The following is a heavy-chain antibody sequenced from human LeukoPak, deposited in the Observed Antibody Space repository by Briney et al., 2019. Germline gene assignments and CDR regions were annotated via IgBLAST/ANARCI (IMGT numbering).Heavy chain of an antibody. D-gene: IGHD3-22*01. Sequence: ASVKVSCKASGYTFTGYYMHWVRQAPGQGLEWMGWINPNSGRTNYAQKFQGRVTMTRDTSISTAYMELSRLRSDDTAVYYCARGYYDSSGYYYVDPSHPEYYFDYWGQGTLVTVSS. J-gene: IGHJ4*02. CDR2: INPNSGRT. V-gene: IGHV1-2*02. CDR3: ARGYYDSSGYYYVDPSHPEYYFDY. CDR1: GYTFTGYY.